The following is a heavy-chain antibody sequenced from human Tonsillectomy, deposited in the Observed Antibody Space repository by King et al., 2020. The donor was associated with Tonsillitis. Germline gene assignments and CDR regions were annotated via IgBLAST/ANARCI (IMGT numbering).Heavy chain of an antibody. J-gene: IGHJ6*03. V-gene: IGHV3-7*01. CDR3: ARDVLRYFGYYMDV. CDR1: GFTFSSYW. D-gene: IGHD3-9*01. Sequence: VQLVESGGGLVQPGGSLRLSCAASGFTFSSYWMSWVRQAPGKGLEWVANIKQDGSEKFYVDSVKGRFTISRDNAKNSLYLQMNSLRAEDTAVYYCARDVLRYFGYYMDVWGKGTTVTVSS. CDR2: IKQDGSEK.